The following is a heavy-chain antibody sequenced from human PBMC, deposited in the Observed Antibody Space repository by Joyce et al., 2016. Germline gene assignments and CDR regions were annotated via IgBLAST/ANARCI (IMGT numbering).Heavy chain of an antibody. CDR1: GYTFTNYY. D-gene: IGHD3-9*01. CDR3: ARVGYYSTFYDH. CDR2: ITPNSGCT. V-gene: IGHV1-2*02. J-gene: IGHJ4*02. Sequence: QVQLVQSGAEVKKPGASVKVSCKASGYTFTNYYIHWVRQATGQGLEWMGWITPNSGCTNYAQKFQGIVTMTRDTSINTAYMELSRLKSDDTAIYYCARVGYYSTFYDHWGQGTLVTVSS.